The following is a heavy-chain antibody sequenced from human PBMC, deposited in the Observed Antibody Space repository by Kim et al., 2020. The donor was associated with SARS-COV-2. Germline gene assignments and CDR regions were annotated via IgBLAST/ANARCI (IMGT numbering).Heavy chain of an antibody. CDR2: TYYRSKWYN. V-gene: IGHV6-1*01. CDR1: GDSVSSNSAA. CDR3: ARDRRSSWYDGARERYYFDY. D-gene: IGHD6-13*01. J-gene: IGHJ4*02. Sequence: SQTLSLTCAISGDSVSSNSAAWNWIRQSPSRGLEWLGRTYYRSKWYNDYAVSVKSRITINPDTSKNQFSLQLNSVTPEDTAVYYCARDRRSSWYDGARERYYFDYWGQGTLVTVSS.